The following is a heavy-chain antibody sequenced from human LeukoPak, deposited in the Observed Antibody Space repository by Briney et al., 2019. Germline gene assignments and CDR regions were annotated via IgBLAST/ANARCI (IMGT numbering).Heavy chain of an antibody. CDR1: GGSISSYY. Sequence: PSETLSLTCTVSGGSISSYYWSWIRQPPGKGLEWIGYIYYSGSTNYNPSLKSRVTISVDTSKNQFSLKLSSVTAADTAVYYCARRNSGYSHDAFDIWGQGTMVTVSS. CDR2: IYYSGST. J-gene: IGHJ3*02. D-gene: IGHD3-22*01. V-gene: IGHV4-59*08. CDR3: ARRNSGYSHDAFDI.